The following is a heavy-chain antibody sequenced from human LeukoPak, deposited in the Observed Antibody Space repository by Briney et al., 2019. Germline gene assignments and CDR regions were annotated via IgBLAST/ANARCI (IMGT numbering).Heavy chain of an antibody. D-gene: IGHD3-22*01. CDR2: IYYSGST. CDR1: GGSISSGGYY. Sequence: SQTLSLTCTVSGGSISSGGYYWSWIRQHPGKGLEWLGYIYYSGSTYYNPSLKSRVTISVDTSKNQFSLKLSSVTAADTAVYYCARATVGGRYYYDSSGYYKFDYWGQGTLVTVSS. V-gene: IGHV4-31*03. J-gene: IGHJ4*02. CDR3: ARATVGGRYYYDSSGYYKFDY.